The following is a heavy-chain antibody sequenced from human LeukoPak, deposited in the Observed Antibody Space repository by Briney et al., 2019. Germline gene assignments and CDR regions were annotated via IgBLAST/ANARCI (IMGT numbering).Heavy chain of an antibody. D-gene: IGHD3-16*01. CDR1: GFTFSSYA. CDR2: ISHNGNVN. J-gene: IGHJ6*02. CDR3: ARGGGLDV. V-gene: IGHV3-7*03. Sequence: GGSLRLSCAASGFTFSSYAMNWARKAPGKGLEWVASISHNGNVNYYVDSVKGRFTISRDNAKNSLYLQMSNLRAEDTAVYFCARGGGLDVWGQGATVTVSS.